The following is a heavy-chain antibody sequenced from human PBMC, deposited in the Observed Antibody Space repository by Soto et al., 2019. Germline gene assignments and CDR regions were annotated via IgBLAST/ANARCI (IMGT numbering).Heavy chain of an antibody. Sequence: SETLSLTCTVSGGSDSSGSYYWSWIRQPPGKGLEWIGYIYYSGSTNYNPSLKSRVTISVDKSKNQFSLKLSSVTAADTAVYYCATGGHVAGSYYYYYGMDVWGRGTTVTVSS. D-gene: IGHD6-19*01. CDR1: GGSDSSGSYY. CDR2: IYYSGST. CDR3: ATGGHVAGSYYYYYGMDV. J-gene: IGHJ6*02. V-gene: IGHV4-61*01.